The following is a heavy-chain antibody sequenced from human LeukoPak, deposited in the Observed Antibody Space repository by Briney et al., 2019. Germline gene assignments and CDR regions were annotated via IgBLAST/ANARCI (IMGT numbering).Heavy chain of an antibody. CDR1: GGTFSSYA. J-gene: IGHJ4*02. Sequence: ASVKVSCKASGGTFSSYAISWVRQAPGQGLEWMGGIIPIFGTANYAQKFQGRVTITADESTSTAYMELSSLRSEDTAVYYCARGPLRGIVVVPAAIKYFDYWGQGTLVTVSS. V-gene: IGHV1-69*13. D-gene: IGHD2-2*02. CDR3: ARGPLRGIVVVPAAIKYFDY. CDR2: IIPIFGTA.